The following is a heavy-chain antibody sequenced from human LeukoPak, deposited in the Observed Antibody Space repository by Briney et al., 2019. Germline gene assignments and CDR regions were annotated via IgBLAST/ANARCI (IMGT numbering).Heavy chain of an antibody. CDR3: AKRSSGWYPHFDH. V-gene: IGHV3-23*01. CDR2: SGSGGTP. J-gene: IGHJ4*01. D-gene: IGHD6-19*01. CDR1: GFTFSLYA. Sequence: GGSLRLSCAASGFTFSLYAMSWVRQAPGKGLEWVSTSGSGGTPFYTDSVKGRFTISRDSSKNTLYLQMNSLRAEDTALYYCAKRSSGWYPHFDHWGQGTLVTVSS.